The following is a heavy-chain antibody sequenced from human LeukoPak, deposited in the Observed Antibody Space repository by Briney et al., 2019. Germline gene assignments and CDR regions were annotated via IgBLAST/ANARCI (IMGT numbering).Heavy chain of an antibody. CDR1: GFTFSNYG. Sequence: GGSLRLSCSASGFTFSNYGIHWVRQAPGKGLEYISSISSNGGSTYYADSVKDRFTISRDNSKNTLYLQMSSLRAEDTAVYYCAKEGSNWNVDYWGQGTMVTVSS. D-gene: IGHD1-1*01. CDR2: ISSNGGST. V-gene: IGHV3-64D*06. CDR3: AKEGSNWNVDY. J-gene: IGHJ4*02.